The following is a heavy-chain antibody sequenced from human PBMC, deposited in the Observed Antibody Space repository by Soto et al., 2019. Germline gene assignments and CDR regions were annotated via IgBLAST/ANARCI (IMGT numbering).Heavy chain of an antibody. V-gene: IGHV3-7*03. Sequence: GSLRLSCTASGFNFRTSWMSWVRQAPGKGLEWVANIKQDGSEKYYVDSLKGRFTISRDNAKNSLYLQMNSLRAEDTAVYYCARDLYQLPTMSYFYYGMDVWGQGXTVTVYS. D-gene: IGHD2-2*01. CDR3: ARDLYQLPTMSYFYYGMDV. CDR1: GFNFRTSW. J-gene: IGHJ6*02. CDR2: IKQDGSEK.